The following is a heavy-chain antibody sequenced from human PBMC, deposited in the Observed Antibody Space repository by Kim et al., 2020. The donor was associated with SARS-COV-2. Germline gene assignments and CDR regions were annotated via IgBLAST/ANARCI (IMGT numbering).Heavy chain of an antibody. CDR2: INHSGST. CDR1: GGSFSGYY. CDR3: ARLPTQLLWFGGDNWFDP. V-gene: IGHV4-34*01. D-gene: IGHD3-10*01. J-gene: IGHJ5*02. Sequence: SETLSLTCAVYGGSFSGYYWSWIRQPPGKGLEWIGEINHSGSTNYNPSLKSRVTISVDTSKNQFSLKLSSVTAADTAVYYCARLPTQLLWFGGDNWFDPWGQGTLVTVSS.